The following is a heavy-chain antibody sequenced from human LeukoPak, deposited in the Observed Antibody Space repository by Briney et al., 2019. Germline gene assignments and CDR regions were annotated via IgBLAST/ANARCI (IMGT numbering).Heavy chain of an antibody. J-gene: IGHJ4*02. V-gene: IGHV4-4*07. Sequence: PSETLSLTCTVSGGSISSYYWTWIRQPAGKGLEWIGRIYSSGNTNYNPSLKSRVTMSVDTSKNQFSLRLSSVTAVDTAMYYCASYSGSYAYYAYWGQGTRVTVSS. CDR1: GGSISSYY. D-gene: IGHD1-26*01. CDR3: ASYSGSYAYYAY. CDR2: IYSSGNT.